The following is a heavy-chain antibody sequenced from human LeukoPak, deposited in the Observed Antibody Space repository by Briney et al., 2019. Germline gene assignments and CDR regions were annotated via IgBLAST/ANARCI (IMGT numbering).Heavy chain of an antibody. V-gene: IGHV4-59*01. CDR3: ARHFGCSGGSCYHRLDY. CDR1: GGSISGYY. Sequence: PSETLSLTCTVSGGSISGYYWNWSRQPPGKGVEWIGNLYYMRGAWYKSSLKSRVTTSVDTSRNEFSLKLSSVTAADTAVYYCARHFGCSGGSCYHRLDYWGQGTLVTVSS. D-gene: IGHD2-15*01. CDR2: LYYMRGA. J-gene: IGHJ4*02.